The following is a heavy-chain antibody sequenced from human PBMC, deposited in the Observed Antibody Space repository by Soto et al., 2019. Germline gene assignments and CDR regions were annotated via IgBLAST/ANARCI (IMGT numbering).Heavy chain of an antibody. Sequence: SETLSLTCAVSGDSITSIYHWAWIRQPPGRGLEWVASIYHSGTTYYNPSLKSRVTISVDTSKNQFSLNLRSVTAADSAVYYCARIMFCIDNKCSQLYGMDAWGQGTTVTVSS. V-gene: IGHV4-38-2*01. CDR1: GDSITSIYH. D-gene: IGHD2-15*01. CDR2: IYHSGTT. J-gene: IGHJ6*02. CDR3: ARIMFCIDNKCSQLYGMDA.